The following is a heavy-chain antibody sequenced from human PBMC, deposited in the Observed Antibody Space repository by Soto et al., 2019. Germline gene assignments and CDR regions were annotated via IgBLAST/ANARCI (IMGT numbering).Heavy chain of an antibody. CDR3: ARDPPITSDYAMDV. CDR2: TYTDGST. V-gene: IGHV3-53*02. J-gene: IGHJ6*02. CDR1: GFALSTNY. Sequence: EVQLVETGGDLIQSGGSLRLSCAASGFALSTNYMMWVRQAPGEGLECVSVTYTDGSTHYADSVRGRFTIYRDDSRNTLFLQMNSLRVDDTAVYYCARDPPITSDYAMDVWGQGTTVIVSS. D-gene: IGHD1-20*01.